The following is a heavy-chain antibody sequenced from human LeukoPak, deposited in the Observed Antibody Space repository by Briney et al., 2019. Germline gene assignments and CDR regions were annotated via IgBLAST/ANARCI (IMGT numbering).Heavy chain of an antibody. CDR2: ISSSSSYI. V-gene: IGHV3-21*01. CDR1: GFTFSSYS. CDR3: ARDGSSGPPPFVDY. Sequence: GGSLRLSCAASGFTFSSYSMNWVRQAPGKGLEWVSSISSSSSYIYYADSVKGRFTISRDNAKNSLHLQMNSLRAEDTAVYYCARDGSSGPPPFVDYWGQGTLVTVSS. D-gene: IGHD6-19*01. J-gene: IGHJ4*02.